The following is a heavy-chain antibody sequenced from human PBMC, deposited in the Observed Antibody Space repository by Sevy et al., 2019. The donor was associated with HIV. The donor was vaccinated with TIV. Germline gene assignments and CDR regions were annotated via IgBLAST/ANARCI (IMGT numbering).Heavy chain of an antibody. D-gene: IGHD1-26*01. CDR3: AKDRGGSYPNDAFDI. CDR2: ISGSGANT. V-gene: IGHV3-23*01. Sequence: GGSLRLSCAASGLTFSSYAMSWVRQAPGKGLEWVSAISGSGANTYYADSVKGGFTISRDNSKNTLYLQMNSLRAEDTALYSCAKDRGGSYPNDAFDIWGQGTMVTVSS. CDR1: GLTFSSYA. J-gene: IGHJ3*02.